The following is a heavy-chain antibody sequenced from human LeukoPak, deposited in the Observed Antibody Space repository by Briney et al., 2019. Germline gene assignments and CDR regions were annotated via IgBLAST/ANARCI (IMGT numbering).Heavy chain of an antibody. V-gene: IGHV1-2*02. CDR1: GYTFTGYY. CDR2: INPNSGGT. Sequence: ASVKVSCKASGYTFTGYYMHWVRQAPGQGLEWMGWINPNSGGTNYAQKFQGGVTMTRDTSISTAYMELSRLRSDDTAVYYCARGGYCSSTSCYRRNWFDPWGQGTLVTVPS. CDR3: ARGGYCSSTSCYRRNWFDP. J-gene: IGHJ5*02. D-gene: IGHD2-2*02.